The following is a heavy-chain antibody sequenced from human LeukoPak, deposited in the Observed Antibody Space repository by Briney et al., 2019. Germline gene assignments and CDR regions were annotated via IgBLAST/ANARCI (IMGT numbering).Heavy chain of an antibody. CDR1: GGSISSSSFY. CDR3: ARNPYYYDSSGYAFDI. V-gene: IGHV4-39*01. J-gene: IGHJ3*02. Sequence: PSETLSLTCTVSGGSISSSSFYWGWIRQPPGKGLEWIGSIYYSGSSYYNPSLKSRVTISVDTPKNQFSLKLSSVTAADTAVYYCARNPYYYDSSGYAFDIWGQGTMVTVSS. D-gene: IGHD3-22*01. CDR2: IYYSGSS.